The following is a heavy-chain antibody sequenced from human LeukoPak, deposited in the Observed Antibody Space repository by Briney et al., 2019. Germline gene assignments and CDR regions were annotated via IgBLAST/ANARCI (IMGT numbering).Heavy chain of an antibody. D-gene: IGHD6-13*01. CDR2: ISGSGVTT. Sequence: GGSLRLSCAASGFTFSSYAMSWVRQAPGEGLEWVSVISGSGVTTYYADSVKGRFTISRDNSKNTLYLQMNSLRAEDTAVYYCAKRVAAAALDYWGQGTLVTVSS. CDR1: GFTFSSYA. CDR3: AKRVAAAALDY. V-gene: IGHV3-23*01. J-gene: IGHJ4*02.